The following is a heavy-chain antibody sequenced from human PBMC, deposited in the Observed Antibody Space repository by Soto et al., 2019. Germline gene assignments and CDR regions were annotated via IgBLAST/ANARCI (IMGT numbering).Heavy chain of an antibody. Sequence: ASVKVSCKASGYTFTSYGISWVRQAPGQGLEWMGWISAYNGNTNYAQKLQGRVTMTTDTSTSTAYMELRSLRSDDTAVYYCARDRGSITIFGVVPYGMDVWGQGTTVTVSS. V-gene: IGHV1-18*01. CDR2: ISAYNGNT. D-gene: IGHD3-3*01. CDR1: GYTFTSYG. CDR3: ARDRGSITIFGVVPYGMDV. J-gene: IGHJ6*02.